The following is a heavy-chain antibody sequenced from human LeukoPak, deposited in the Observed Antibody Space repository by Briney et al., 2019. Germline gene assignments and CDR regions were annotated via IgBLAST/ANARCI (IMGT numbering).Heavy chain of an antibody. V-gene: IGHV4-34*01. CDR3: ARGLTH. CDR2: INHSGNP. J-gene: IGHJ4*02. CDR1: GGSFSGYY. Sequence: SETLSLTCTVFGGSFSGYYWRWIRQPPGKGLEWIGEINHSGNPNYNPSLKSRLTISVDTSRNQLSLKLSSVTAADTGVYYCARGLTHWGQGTLATVSS.